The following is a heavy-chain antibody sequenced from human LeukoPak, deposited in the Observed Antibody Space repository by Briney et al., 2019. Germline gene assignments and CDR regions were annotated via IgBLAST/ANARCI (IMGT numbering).Heavy chain of an antibody. J-gene: IGHJ4*02. CDR1: GGSISSYY. V-gene: IGHV4-34*01. CDR3: ASSPMLFY. Sequence: KPSETLSLTCTVSGGSISSYYWSWIRQPPGKGLEWIGEINHSGSTNYNPSLKSRVTISVDTSKNQFSLKLSFVTAADTAVYYCASSPMLFYWGQGTLVTVSS. D-gene: IGHD2-2*01. CDR2: INHSGST.